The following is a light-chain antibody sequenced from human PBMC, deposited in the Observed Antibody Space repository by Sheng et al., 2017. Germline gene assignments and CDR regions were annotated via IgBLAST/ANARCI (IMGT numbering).Light chain of an antibody. CDR3: HQSTNTPYT. Sequence: EVVLTQSPEFQSVTPKEKVTITCRASQSVGSSVHWYQLKPDQSPKLLIKYASQPFSGVPPRFSGSGSGTYFTLTISSLEVEDVATYYCHQSTNTPYTFGPGTKLEIK. CDR2: YAS. CDR1: QSVGSS. V-gene: IGKV6-21*01. J-gene: IGKJ2*01.